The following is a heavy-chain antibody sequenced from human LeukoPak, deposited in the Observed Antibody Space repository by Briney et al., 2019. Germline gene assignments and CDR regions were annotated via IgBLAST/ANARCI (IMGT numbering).Heavy chain of an antibody. V-gene: IGHV4-59*01. Sequence: SETLSLTCTVSGGSISSYYWSWIRQPPGKGLEWIGYIYYSGSTNYNPSLKSRVTISVDTSKNQFSLKLSSVTAVDTAVYYCARVGPYCGGDCYYDYWGQGTLVTVSS. CDR1: GGSISSYY. CDR3: ARVGPYCGGDCYYDY. D-gene: IGHD2-21*02. J-gene: IGHJ4*02. CDR2: IYYSGST.